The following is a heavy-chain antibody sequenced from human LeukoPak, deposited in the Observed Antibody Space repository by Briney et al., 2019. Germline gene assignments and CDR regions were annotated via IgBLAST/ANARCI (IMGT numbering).Heavy chain of an antibody. V-gene: IGHV3-66*01. D-gene: IGHD6-25*01. Sequence: GGSLRLSCVVSGFTVSSNYMSWFRQAPGKGQEWVSVIYSGGSTYYADSVKGRFTISRDNSKNTLYLQMNSLRAEDTAVYYCARERGHLDYWGQGTLVTVSS. CDR2: IYSGGST. J-gene: IGHJ4*02. CDR1: GFTVSSNY. CDR3: ARERGHLDY.